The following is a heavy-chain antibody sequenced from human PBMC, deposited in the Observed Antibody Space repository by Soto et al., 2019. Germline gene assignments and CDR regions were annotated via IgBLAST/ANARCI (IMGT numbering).Heavy chain of an antibody. CDR2: INPNNGGT. Sequence: ASVKVSCKAFGYTFSDYYIHWVRQAPGQGLEWMAWINPNNGGTNFAQKFQGRVTMTRDTSNNQCSLKLGSVTAADTAVYYCAGMPYTSGLRFDPWGPGTLVTVSS. V-gene: IGHV1-2*02. D-gene: IGHD6-19*01. CDR3: AGMPYTSGLRFDP. J-gene: IGHJ5*02. CDR1: GYTFSDYY.